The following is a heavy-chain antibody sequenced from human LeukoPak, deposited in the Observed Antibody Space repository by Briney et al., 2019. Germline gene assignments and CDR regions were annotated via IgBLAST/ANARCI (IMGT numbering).Heavy chain of an antibody. CDR3: ARRSYYYGSGSYPDSYFDY. CDR2: IYTSGST. CDR1: GGSISSGSYY. V-gene: IGHV4-61*02. D-gene: IGHD3-10*01. Sequence: HSETLSLTCTVSGGSISSGSYYWSWIRQPAGKGLEWIGRIYTSGSTYYNPSLKGRVTISVDTSKKQFSLKLSSVTAADTAVYYCARRSYYYGSGSYPDSYFDYWGQGTLVTVSS. J-gene: IGHJ4*02.